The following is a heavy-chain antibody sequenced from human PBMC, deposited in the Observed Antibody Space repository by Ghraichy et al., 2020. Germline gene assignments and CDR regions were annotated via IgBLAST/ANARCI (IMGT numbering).Heavy chain of an antibody. Sequence: GSLSLTCTVSGGSISSYYWSWIRQPPGKGLEWIGYIYYSGSTNYNPSLKSRVTISVDTSKNQFSLKLSSVTAADTAVYYCARDRVVVTAINYYYYGMDVWGQGTTVTVSS. J-gene: IGHJ6*02. V-gene: IGHV4-59*01. CDR2: IYYSGST. CDR1: GGSISSYY. D-gene: IGHD2-21*02. CDR3: ARDRVVVTAINYYYYGMDV.